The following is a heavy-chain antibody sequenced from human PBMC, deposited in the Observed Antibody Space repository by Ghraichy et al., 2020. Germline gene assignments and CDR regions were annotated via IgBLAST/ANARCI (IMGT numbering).Heavy chain of an antibody. CDR2: INPNSGGT. J-gene: IGHJ5*02. Sequence: ASVKVSCKASGYTFTDYSMHWVRQAPGQGLEWMGWINPNSGGTNYAQRFHGRVTMTRDTSISTAYMELSRLRSDDTAVYYCATFWGPTYYYDTSGYSPPRNNWLDPWGQGTLVTVSS. CDR3: ATFWGPTYYYDTSGYSPPRNNWLDP. V-gene: IGHV1-2*02. CDR1: GYTFTDYS. D-gene: IGHD3-22*01.